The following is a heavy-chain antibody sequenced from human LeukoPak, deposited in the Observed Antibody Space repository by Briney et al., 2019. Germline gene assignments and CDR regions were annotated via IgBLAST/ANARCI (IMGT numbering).Heavy chain of an antibody. V-gene: IGHV4-61*01. CDR3: ARVVRLPLLNYYYYYMDV. D-gene: IGHD3-16*02. Sequence: KPSETLSLTCSVSGYSISSGYYWAWIRQPPGKGLEWIGYIYYSGSTNYNPSLKSRVTISVDTSKNQFSLKLSSVTAADTAVYYCARVVRLPLLNYYYYYMDVWGKGTTVTISS. CDR1: GYSISSGYY. CDR2: IYYSGST. J-gene: IGHJ6*03.